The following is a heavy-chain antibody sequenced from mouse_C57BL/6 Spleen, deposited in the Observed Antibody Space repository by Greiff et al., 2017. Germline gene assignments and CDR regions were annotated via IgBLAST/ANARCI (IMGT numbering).Heavy chain of an antibody. D-gene: IGHD2-3*01. CDR1: GYTFTSYG. CDR2: IYPRSGNT. CDR3: AREDDGYLDY. J-gene: IGHJ2*01. V-gene: IGHV1-81*01. Sequence: QVQLKESGAELARPGASVKLSCKASGYTFTSYGISWVKQRTGQGLEWIGEIYPRSGNTYYNEKFKGKATLTADKSSSTAYMELRSLTSEDSAVYFCAREDDGYLDYWGQGTTLTGSS.